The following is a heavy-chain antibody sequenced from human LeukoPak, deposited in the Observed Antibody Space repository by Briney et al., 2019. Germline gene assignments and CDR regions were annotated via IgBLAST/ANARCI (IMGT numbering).Heavy chain of an antibody. Sequence: ASVKVSCKASGDTFSSYAISWVRQAPGQGLEWMGRIIPIFGTANYAQKFQGRVTITTDESTSTAYMELSSLRSEDTAVYYCARDRANLHWFDPWGQGTLVTVSS. D-gene: IGHD4/OR15-4a*01. J-gene: IGHJ5*02. CDR1: GDTFSSYA. CDR2: IIPIFGTA. V-gene: IGHV1-69*05. CDR3: ARDRANLHWFDP.